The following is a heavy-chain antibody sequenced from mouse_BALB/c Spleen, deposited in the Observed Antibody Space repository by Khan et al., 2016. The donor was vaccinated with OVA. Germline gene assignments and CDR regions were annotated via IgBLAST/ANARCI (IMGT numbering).Heavy chain of an antibody. CDR2: INTHSGVP. V-gene: IGHV9-4*02. Sequence: QIQLVQSGPELKKPGETVRISCKASGYTFTTAGMQWVQKMPGKGLKWIGWINTHSGVPKYAEDFKGRFAISLDTSASTAYLQITNLKNEDTATYFCARGGAAYYRNDGGAMDYWGQGTSVTVSS. J-gene: IGHJ4*01. CDR3: ARGGAAYYRNDGGAMDY. D-gene: IGHD2-14*01. CDR1: GYTFTTAG.